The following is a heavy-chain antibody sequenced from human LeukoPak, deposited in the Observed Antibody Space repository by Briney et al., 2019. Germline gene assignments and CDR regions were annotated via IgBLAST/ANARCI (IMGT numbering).Heavy chain of an antibody. J-gene: IGHJ4*02. CDR3: ARDYKYAFDN. V-gene: IGHV3-48*01. D-gene: IGHD5-24*01. CDR1: GFRFSDYS. CDR2: IGISSGNT. Sequence: GGSLRLSCAASGFRFSDYSMNWVRQAPGKGLEWSSYIGISSGNTNYADSVKGRFTISGDKAKKSLYLQMNSLRVEDTAVYYCARDYKYAFDNWGQGTLVTVSS.